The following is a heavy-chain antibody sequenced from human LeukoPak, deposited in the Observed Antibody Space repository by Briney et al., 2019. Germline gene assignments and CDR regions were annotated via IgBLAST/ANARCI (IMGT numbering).Heavy chain of an antibody. V-gene: IGHV6-1*01. D-gene: IGHD6-19*01. CDR1: GDGVSSNSAA. CDR2: TYYRSKWYN. J-gene: IGHJ4*02. Sequence: SQTLSLTCAISGDGVSSNSAAWNWIRQSPSRGLEWLGRTYYRSKWYNDYAVSVKSRITINPDTSKSQFSLQLNSVTPEDTAVYYCARDRERQWLGKYYDYWGQGTLVTVSS. CDR3: ARDRERQWLGKYYDY.